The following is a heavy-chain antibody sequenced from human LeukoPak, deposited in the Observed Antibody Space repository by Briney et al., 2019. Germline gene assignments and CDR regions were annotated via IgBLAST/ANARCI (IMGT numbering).Heavy chain of an antibody. V-gene: IGHV4-34*01. CDR2: INHSGST. CDR3: ARDLPFQH. J-gene: IGHJ1*01. CDR1: GGSFSGYY. Sequence: SETLSLTCAVYGGSFSGYYWSWIRQPPGKGLEWNGEINHSGSTNYNPSLKSRITISVDTSKNQFSLKLSSVTAADTAVYYCARDLPFQHWGQGTLVTVSS.